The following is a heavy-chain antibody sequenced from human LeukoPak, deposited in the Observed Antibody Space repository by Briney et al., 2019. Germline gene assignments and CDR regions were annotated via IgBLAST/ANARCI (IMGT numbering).Heavy chain of an antibody. CDR3: ARAYYGSEMDV. D-gene: IGHD3-10*01. J-gene: IGHJ6*04. CDR1: GGSISSYY. CDR2: IYYSGST. Sequence: SETLSLTCTVSGGSISSYYWSWIPEPPGERLEWFGYIYYSGSTNYTPPLKSRVTISVDTSKNQFSLKLSSVTAAHTAVYYCARAYYGSEMDVWGKGTTVTISS. V-gene: IGHV4-59*01.